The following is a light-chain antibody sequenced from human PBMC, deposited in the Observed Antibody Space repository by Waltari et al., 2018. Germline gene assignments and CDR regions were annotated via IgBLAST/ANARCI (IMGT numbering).Light chain of an antibody. CDR2: DDS. CDR3: QVWDSDTDNRV. CDR1: NIGSTS. Sequence: SFVLTQPPSVSVAPGQPASIFRAGKNIGSTSVHWYQQRPGQAPVLVVYDDSDRPSGIPERFSGSNSGNTATLTISGVEAGDEADYYCQVWDSDTDNRVFGGGTKVTVL. V-gene: IGLV3-21*02. J-gene: IGLJ3*02.